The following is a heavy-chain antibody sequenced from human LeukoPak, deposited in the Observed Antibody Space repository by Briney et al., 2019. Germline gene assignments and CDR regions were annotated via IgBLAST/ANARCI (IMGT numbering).Heavy chain of an antibody. CDR1: GFTFSSYG. V-gene: IGHV3-23*01. CDR3: AKDWSGSRDNWFDP. D-gene: IGHD1-26*01. CDR2: ISGSGGST. J-gene: IGHJ5*02. Sequence: GGSLRLSCAASGFTFSSYGMSWVRQAPGKGLEWVSAISGSGGSTYYADSVKGRFTISRDNSKNTLYLQMNSLRAEDTAVYYCAKDWSGSRDNWFDPWGQGTLVTVSS.